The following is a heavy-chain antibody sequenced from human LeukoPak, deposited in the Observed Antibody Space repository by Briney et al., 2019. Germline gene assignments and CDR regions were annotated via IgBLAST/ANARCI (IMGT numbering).Heavy chain of an antibody. CDR3: VRGARYCSSTSCFRYYFDY. CDR2: IYYSGST. Sequence: SETLSLTCTVSGGSISSYYWTWIRQPPGEGLGWIGYIYYSGSTNYNPSLKSRATISLDTSKNHFSLNLSSVTAADTAVYYCVRGARYCSSTSCFRYYFDYWGQGTLVTVSS. V-gene: IGHV4-59*01. CDR1: GGSISSYY. D-gene: IGHD2-2*01. J-gene: IGHJ4*02.